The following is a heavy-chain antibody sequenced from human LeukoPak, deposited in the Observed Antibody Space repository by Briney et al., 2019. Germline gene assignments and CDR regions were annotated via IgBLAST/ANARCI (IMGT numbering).Heavy chain of an antibody. Sequence: SETLSLTFTVSGGSISSYYWSWIRQPPGKGLEWIGYIYYSGSTNYNPSLKSRVTISVDTSKNQFSLKLSSVTAADTAVYYCARGYGSGSYFVYWGQGTLVTVSS. V-gene: IGHV4-59*12. J-gene: IGHJ4*02. CDR3: ARGYGSGSYFVY. CDR2: IYYSGST. CDR1: GGSISSYY. D-gene: IGHD3-10*01.